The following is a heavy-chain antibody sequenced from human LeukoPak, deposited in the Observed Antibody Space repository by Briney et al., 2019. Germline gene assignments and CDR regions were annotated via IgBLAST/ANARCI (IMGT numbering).Heavy chain of an antibody. J-gene: IGHJ6*03. CDR2: IYYSGST. CDR3: AREGGSGGHYYYYMDV. V-gene: IGHV4-39*07. CDR1: GGSISSSSYY. D-gene: IGHD3-10*01. Sequence: PSETLSLTCTVSGGSISSSSYYWGWIRQPPGKGLEWIGSIYYSGSTYYNPSLKSRVTISVDTSKNQLSLNLRSVTASDTAVYYCAREGGSGGHYYYYMDVWGTGTTVTVSS.